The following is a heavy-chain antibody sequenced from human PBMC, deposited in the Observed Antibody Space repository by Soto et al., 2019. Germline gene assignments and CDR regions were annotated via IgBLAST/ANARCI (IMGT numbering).Heavy chain of an antibody. Sequence: ASVKVSCKASGYTFTSYYMHWVRQAPGQGLEWMGIINPSGGSTSYAQKFQGRVTMTRDTSTSTVYMELSSLRSEDTAVYYCATGRYCSGGSSINYGMDVWGQGTTVTVSS. D-gene: IGHD2-15*01. CDR1: GYTFTSYY. J-gene: IGHJ6*02. CDR3: ATGRYCSGGSSINYGMDV. V-gene: IGHV1-46*01. CDR2: INPSGGST.